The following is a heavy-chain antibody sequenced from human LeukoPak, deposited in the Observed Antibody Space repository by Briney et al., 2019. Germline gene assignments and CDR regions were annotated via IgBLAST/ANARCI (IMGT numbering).Heavy chain of an antibody. D-gene: IGHD3-16*01. CDR1: GFTFSSYW. V-gene: IGHV3-74*01. CDR3: AGGGGGPRDY. J-gene: IGHJ4*02. CDR2: IKSDGSSI. Sequence: PGGSLRLSCAASGFTFSSYWMHWIRQAPGKGLVWVSRIKSDGSSISYADSVKGRFTISRDNAKNTLYLQMNSLRAEDTAVYYCAGGGGGPRDYWGQGTLVTVSS.